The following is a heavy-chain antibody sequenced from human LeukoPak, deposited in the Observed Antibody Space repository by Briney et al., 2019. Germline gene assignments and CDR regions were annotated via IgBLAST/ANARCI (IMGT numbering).Heavy chain of an antibody. CDR3: AKDARRTSGWYFFDY. D-gene: IGHD6-19*01. Sequence: GGSLRLSCVASGFAFSSQAMGWVRQAPGKGLEWVSVISDSGSISYYADSVKGRFTISRDNSKNTLFLQMNSLRAEDTAVYYCAKDARRTSGWYFFDYWGQGTLVTVSS. V-gene: IGHV3-23*01. J-gene: IGHJ4*02. CDR2: ISDSGSIS. CDR1: GFAFSSQA.